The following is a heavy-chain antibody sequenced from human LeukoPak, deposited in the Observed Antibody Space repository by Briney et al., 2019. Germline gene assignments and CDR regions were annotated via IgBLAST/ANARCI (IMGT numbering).Heavy chain of an antibody. J-gene: IGHJ4*02. CDR1: GYTFTSYD. Sequence: GASVTVSCKAAGYTFTSYDINWVRQATGQGLEWMGWMNPNSGNKGYAQKFQGRVTITRNTSISTAYMELSSLRSEDTAVYYCARGKYSTYYCGRDTGFHYWGQGTLVTVSS. CDR3: ARGKYSTYYCGRDTGFHY. D-gene: IGHD3-10*01. CDR2: MNPNSGNK. V-gene: IGHV1-8*01.